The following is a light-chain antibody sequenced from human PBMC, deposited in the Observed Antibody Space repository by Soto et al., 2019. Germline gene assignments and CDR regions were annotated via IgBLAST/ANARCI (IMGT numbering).Light chain of an antibody. V-gene: IGLV2-14*01. CDR3: SSYTSSSRGV. CDR2: DVS. CDR1: SSDVGGYNY. J-gene: IGLJ1*01. Sequence: QSALTQPASVSGSPGQSITISCTGTSSDVGGYNYVSWYQQHPGKAPKLMIYDVSNRPSGVSNRFSGSKSGNMASLTISGLQAEDEADYYCSSYTSSSRGVFGTGTKVTVL.